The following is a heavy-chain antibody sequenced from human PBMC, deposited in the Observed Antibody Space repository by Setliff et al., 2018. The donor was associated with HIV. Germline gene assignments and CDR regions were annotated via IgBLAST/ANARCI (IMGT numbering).Heavy chain of an antibody. D-gene: IGHD3-3*02. V-gene: IGHV1-8*01. CDR2: MNPNSGNT. CDR3: ARGTAPRPASVLEFLEWLFPNWFDP. J-gene: IGHJ5*02. Sequence: ASVKVSCKASGYTFTSYDINWVRQATGQGLEWMGWMNPNSGNTGYAQKFQGRVTITTDESTSTAYMELSSLRSDDTAVYYCARGTAPRPASVLEFLEWLFPNWFDPWGQGTLVTVSS. CDR1: GYTFTSYD.